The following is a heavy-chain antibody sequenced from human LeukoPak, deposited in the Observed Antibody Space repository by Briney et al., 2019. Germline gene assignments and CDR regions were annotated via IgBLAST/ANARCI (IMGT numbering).Heavy chain of an antibody. Sequence: ASVTLSCKASGYRSTSYDMHWVRQAPGQGLEWMGIINPSGGSTSYAQRFQGRVAMTRDTSTTTVYMEVNSLTSEDTAVYFCARDGPTAAPFDYWGGDNLVTVSS. CDR2: INPSGGST. CDR3: ARDGPTAAPFDY. D-gene: IGHD2-2*01. V-gene: IGHV1-46*01. J-gene: IGHJ4*02. CDR1: GYRSTSYD.